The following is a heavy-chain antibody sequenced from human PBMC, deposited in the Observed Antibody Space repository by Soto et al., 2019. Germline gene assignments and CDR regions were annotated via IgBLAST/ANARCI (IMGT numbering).Heavy chain of an antibody. CDR3: ARGKRPFGELYFVY. D-gene: IGHD3-10*01. Sequence: QVQLQESGPGLVKPSETLSLTCTVSGGSISSYYWSWIRQPAGKGLEWIGRIYTSGSTNYNPSLKSRVTMSVDTSKNQFSLKLSSVTAADTAVYYCARGKRPFGELYFVYWGQGTLVTVSS. CDR1: GGSISSYY. V-gene: IGHV4-4*07. J-gene: IGHJ4*02. CDR2: IYTSGST.